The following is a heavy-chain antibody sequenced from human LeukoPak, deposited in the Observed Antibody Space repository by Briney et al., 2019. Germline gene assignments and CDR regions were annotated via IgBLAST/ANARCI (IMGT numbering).Heavy chain of an antibody. CDR1: GYTFTSYG. CDR3: ATSSGSYPVYAFDI. Sequence: ASVKVSCKASGYTFTSYGISWVRQAPGQGLEWMGWISAYNGNINYAQKLQGRVTMTPDTSPSTRYIEQRSPRSGDTAVYYWATSSGSYPVYAFDIWGQGKMVTVSS. J-gene: IGHJ3*02. V-gene: IGHV1-18*01. D-gene: IGHD3-10*01. CDR2: ISAYNGNI.